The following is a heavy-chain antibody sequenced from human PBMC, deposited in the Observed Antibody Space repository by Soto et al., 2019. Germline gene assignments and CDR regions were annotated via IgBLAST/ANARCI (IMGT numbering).Heavy chain of an antibody. D-gene: IGHD6-19*01. CDR1: GYTFTGYA. J-gene: IGHJ4*02. CDR3: ARAVAVAADFDY. CDR2: INAGNGNT. Sequence: QVQLVQSGAEEKKPGASVKVSCKASGYTFTGYAMHWVRQAPGHRLEWMGWINAGNGNTKYSQKFQGRVTITRDTSASTTYMELSSLRSEDTAVYYCARAVAVAADFDYWGQRTLVTVSS. V-gene: IGHV1-3*05.